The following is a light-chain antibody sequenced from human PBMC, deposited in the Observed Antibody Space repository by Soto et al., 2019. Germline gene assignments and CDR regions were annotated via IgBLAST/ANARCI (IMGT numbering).Light chain of an antibody. J-gene: IGKJ1*01. Sequence: EIVLTQSPGTLSLSPGDRATLSCRASQSVSSNHLAWYQQKPGQTPMLLIYGTSSRAAGIPDRFIGSGSETDFTLTITRLEPDDFAVYYCHHYSSSPPWTFGQGTKVEV. CDR2: GTS. CDR1: QSVSSNH. CDR3: HHYSSSPPWT. V-gene: IGKV3-20*01.